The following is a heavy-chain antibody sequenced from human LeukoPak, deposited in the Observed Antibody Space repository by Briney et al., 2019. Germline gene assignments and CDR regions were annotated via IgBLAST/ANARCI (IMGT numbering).Heavy chain of an antibody. D-gene: IGHD3-9*01. V-gene: IGHV4-61*02. Sequence: KTSETLSLTCAVSSASINSGPYYWNWIRLPAGKGLEWIGRIYSLGTSNYSPSLQSRVSISLDTSKNHFSLEVTSVTAADTAVYYCARAESYYDILTGYYRGQDFDYWGQGTLVTVSS. CDR2: IYSLGTS. CDR3: ARAESYYDILTGYYRGQDFDY. J-gene: IGHJ4*02. CDR1: SASINSGPYY.